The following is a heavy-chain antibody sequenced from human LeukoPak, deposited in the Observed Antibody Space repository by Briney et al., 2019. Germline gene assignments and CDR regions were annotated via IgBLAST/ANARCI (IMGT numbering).Heavy chain of an antibody. J-gene: IGHJ6*02. CDR3: ARTSRHYYGSGKNLTPWPAGLDV. V-gene: IGHV4-59*01. Sequence: SETLSLTCTVSGGSFRDYYWTWIRQPPEKGLEWIGYSGSAKYNPSLKSRVTISTDTSKRHFSLTLSNVTAADSAVYYCARTSRHYYGSGKNLTPWPAGLDVWGPGTTVTVS. CDR1: GGSFRDYY. CDR2: SGSA. D-gene: IGHD3-10*01.